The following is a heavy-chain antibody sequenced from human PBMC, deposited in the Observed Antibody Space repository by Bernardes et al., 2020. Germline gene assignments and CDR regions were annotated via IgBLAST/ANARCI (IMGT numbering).Heavy chain of an antibody. J-gene: IGHJ6*02. CDR3: ARGAAAGTYYYYGMDV. V-gene: IGHV3-33*08. CDR1: GFTFRSSG. D-gene: IGHD6-13*01. CDR2: IWYDGSNK. Sequence: GGSLRLSCAASGFTFRSSGMHWVRQAPGKGLEWVAVIWYDGSNKYYADSVKGRFTISRDNSKNTLYLQMNSLRAEDTAVYYCARGAAAGTYYYYGMDVWGQGTTVTVSS.